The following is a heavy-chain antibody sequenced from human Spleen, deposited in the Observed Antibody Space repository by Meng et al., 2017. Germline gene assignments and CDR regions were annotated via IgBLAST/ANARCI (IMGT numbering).Heavy chain of an antibody. CDR2: IYQSGST. J-gene: IGHJ6*02. CDR1: GYSISSGYY. CDR3: AGGAVVTLLFYHAIEV. D-gene: IGHD2-21*02. V-gene: IGHV4-38-2*01. Sequence: SETLSLTCAVSGYSISSGYYWGWIRQPPGKGLEWIGSIYQSGSTYYNPSVKSRVTMSADTAKNQYSLKLTSVTAADTAVDCCAGGAVVTLLFYHAIEVWGQGTTVTVSS.